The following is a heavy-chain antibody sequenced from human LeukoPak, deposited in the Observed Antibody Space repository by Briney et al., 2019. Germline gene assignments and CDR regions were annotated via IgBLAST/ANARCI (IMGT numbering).Heavy chain of an antibody. Sequence: GGSLRLSCAASGFTFSDYYMSWIRQAPGKGLEWVSYISSSGSTIYYADSVKGRFTMSRDSFKSTLYLQMNSLRAEDTAIYYCAKGLSTCSSSSPDYWGQGTLVTVSS. CDR3: AKGLSTCSSSSPDY. CDR2: ISSSGSTI. D-gene: IGHD6-6*01. J-gene: IGHJ4*02. CDR1: GFTFSDYY. V-gene: IGHV3-11*01.